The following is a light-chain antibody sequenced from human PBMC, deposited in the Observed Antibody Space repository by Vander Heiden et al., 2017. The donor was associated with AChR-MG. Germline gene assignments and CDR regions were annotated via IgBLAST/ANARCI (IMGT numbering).Light chain of an antibody. Sequence: SYVLTQPPSVSVAAGQTARIPCGGNNIGSKRVHWYQQTPGQTPVLVFYDDSDRPSGIPERFSGSNSGNTATLTISRVEAGDEADYYCRVWDSSSDHYVFGTGTKVTVL. J-gene: IGLJ1*01. CDR3: RVWDSSSDHYV. CDR1: NIGSKR. V-gene: IGLV3-21*02. CDR2: DDS.